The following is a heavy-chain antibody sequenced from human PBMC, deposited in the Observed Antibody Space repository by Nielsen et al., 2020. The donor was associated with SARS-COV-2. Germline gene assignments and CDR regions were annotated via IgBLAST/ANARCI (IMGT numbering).Heavy chain of an antibody. Sequence: GGSLRLSCAASGFTFNDYTMYWVRQAPGKGLEWLSGITWDGGASYYADSVEGRFTTSRDNSRDSLYLQMNSLRVEDTAWYYCARDRGRYCRGGTCYSLHYWGQGTLVTVSS. J-gene: IGHJ4*02. CDR3: ARDRGRYCRGGTCYSLHY. CDR2: ITWDGGAS. V-gene: IGHV3-43D*03. D-gene: IGHD2-15*01. CDR1: GFTFNDYT.